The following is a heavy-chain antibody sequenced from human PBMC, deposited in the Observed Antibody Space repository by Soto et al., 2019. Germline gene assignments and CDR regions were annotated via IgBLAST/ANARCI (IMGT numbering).Heavy chain of an antibody. CDR1: GGSFSGYY. D-gene: IGHD1-26*01. CDR2: INYGGNT. Sequence: SETLSLTCAVYGGSFSGYYWSWIRQPPGKGLEWIGEINYGGNTNYNPSLKSRVSISVDTSKNQLFLNMSSVTAADTAMYYCARHHVRGRTIVGAAEDSGQGTLVTVAS. J-gene: IGHJ4*02. V-gene: IGHV4-34*01. CDR3: ARHHVRGRTIVGAAED.